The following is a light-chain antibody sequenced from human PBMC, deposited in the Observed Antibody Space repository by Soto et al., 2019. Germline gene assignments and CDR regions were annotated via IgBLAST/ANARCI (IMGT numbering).Light chain of an antibody. Sequence: EIVLTQSPGTMSLSPGERATLSCRARQSVSSSYLAWYQKKPCQAARLLIYGALSRATGITDRFSGSGSGTDFTLTISRLEPEDFAVYYCQQYGSSPWTFGQETKVEIK. CDR3: QQYGSSPWT. V-gene: IGKV3-20*01. CDR2: GAL. CDR1: QSVSSSY. J-gene: IGKJ1*01.